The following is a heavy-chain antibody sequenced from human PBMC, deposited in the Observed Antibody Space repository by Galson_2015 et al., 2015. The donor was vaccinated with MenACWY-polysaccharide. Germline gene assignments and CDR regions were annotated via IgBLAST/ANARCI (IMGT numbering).Heavy chain of an antibody. Sequence: CTVSGGSITSGSYYWSWIRQPAGKGLEWIGRIYSSGSTNYNPSLKSRVTISIDTSKNQVSLRLSSVTAADTAVYYCTRGHFRTVGATSWFHPWGQGTLVTVSS. CDR1: GGSITSGSYY. J-gene: IGHJ5*01. D-gene: IGHD1-26*01. CDR3: TRGHFRTVGATSWFHP. CDR2: IYSSGST. V-gene: IGHV4-61*02.